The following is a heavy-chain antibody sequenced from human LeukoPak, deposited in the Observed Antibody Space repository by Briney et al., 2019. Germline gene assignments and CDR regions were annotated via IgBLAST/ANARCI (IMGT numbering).Heavy chain of an antibody. J-gene: IGHJ6*04. V-gene: IGHV1-46*01. D-gene: IGHD3-10*01. CDR1: GYTFTSYY. CDR3: ARAVDYYGLLDV. Sequence: ASVKVSCKASGYTFTSYYMHWVRQAPGQGLEWMGIINPSGGSTSYAQKFQGRVTMTTDTSTSTAYMELRSLRSDDTAVYYCARAVDYYGLLDVWGKGTTVTVSS. CDR2: INPSGGST.